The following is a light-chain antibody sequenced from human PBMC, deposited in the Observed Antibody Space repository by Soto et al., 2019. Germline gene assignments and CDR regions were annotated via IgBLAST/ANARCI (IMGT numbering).Light chain of an antibody. J-gene: IGKJ2*01. Sequence: EIVLTQSPGTLSLSPGERATLSCRASQSVSSSYLAWYQQKPGQAPRLLIYGASSRATGIPDRFSGSGSGTDFTLTICRLEPEDFAVYYCQQYGISPPYTFGQGTKLEIK. V-gene: IGKV3-20*01. CDR2: GAS. CDR3: QQYGISPPYT. CDR1: QSVSSSY.